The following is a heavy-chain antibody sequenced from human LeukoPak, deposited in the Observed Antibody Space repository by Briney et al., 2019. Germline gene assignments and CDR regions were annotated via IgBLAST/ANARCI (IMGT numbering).Heavy chain of an antibody. D-gene: IGHD3-22*01. CDR2: IYSGGST. V-gene: IGHV3-23*03. CDR1: GFTFSSYA. J-gene: IGHJ4*02. Sequence: PGGSLRLSCAASGFTFSSYAMSWVRQAPGKGLEWVSVIYSGGSTYYADSVRGRFTISRDISKNTLYLQMNSLRAEDTAVYYCARGSGYIIDYWGQGTLVTVSS. CDR3: ARGSGYIIDY.